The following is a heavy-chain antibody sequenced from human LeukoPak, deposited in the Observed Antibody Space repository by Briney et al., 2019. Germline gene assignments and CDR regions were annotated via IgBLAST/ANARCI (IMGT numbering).Heavy chain of an antibody. J-gene: IGHJ4*02. CDR2: ISGGGGST. D-gene: IGHD3-9*01. CDR3: EKGGLTGYCSGFDG. CDR1: GFSFSSYG. V-gene: IGHV3-23*01. Sequence: GGSLRLSCAASGFSFSSYGMSWVRHAPGKGLGWVSAISGGGGSTYYADSVKGRFTITRDNTKNTLYLQMISLRTQDTTVSYCEKGGLTGYCSGFDGWGQGILVSVSS.